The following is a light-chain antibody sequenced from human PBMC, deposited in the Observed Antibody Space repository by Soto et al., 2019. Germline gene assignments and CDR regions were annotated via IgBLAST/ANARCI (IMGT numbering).Light chain of an antibody. J-gene: IGKJ1*01. Sequence: AIQLTQSPSSLSASVGDTVTITCRASQDINSVLAWYQQKPGTAPSLLIYDASSLARGVPLRFSGSGSGTDFTLTISSLQPEDFATYYCQLGTFGQGTKVEIK. CDR2: DAS. CDR3: QLGT. CDR1: QDINSV. V-gene: IGKV1-13*02.